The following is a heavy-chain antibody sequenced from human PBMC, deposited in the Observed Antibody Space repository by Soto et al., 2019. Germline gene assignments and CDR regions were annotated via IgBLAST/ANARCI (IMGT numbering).Heavy chain of an antibody. D-gene: IGHD5-18*01. Sequence: PGGSLRLSCAASGFTFSSYAMHWVRQAPGKGLEWVAVISYDGSNKYYADSVKGRFTISRDNSKNTLYLQMNSLRAEDTAVYYCAKGGYSYGLSWFDPWGQGTLVTVSS. CDR2: ISYDGSNK. CDR1: GFTFSSYA. V-gene: IGHV3-30-3*01. CDR3: AKGGYSYGLSWFDP. J-gene: IGHJ5*02.